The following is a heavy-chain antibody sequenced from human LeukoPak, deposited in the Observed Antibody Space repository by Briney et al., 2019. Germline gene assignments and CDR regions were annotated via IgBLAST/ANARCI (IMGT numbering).Heavy chain of an antibody. CDR1: GYTFTSYG. V-gene: IGHV1-18*01. CDR2: ISAYNGNT. J-gene: IGHJ4*02. D-gene: IGHD6-13*01. Sequence: ASVKVSCKASGYTFTSYGISWVRQAPGQGLEWMGWISAYNGNTNYAQKLQGRVTMTTDTSTSTAYMELRNLRSDDTAVYYYARDVYSIAAAGTFDYWGQGTLVTVSS. CDR3: ARDVYSIAAAGTFDY.